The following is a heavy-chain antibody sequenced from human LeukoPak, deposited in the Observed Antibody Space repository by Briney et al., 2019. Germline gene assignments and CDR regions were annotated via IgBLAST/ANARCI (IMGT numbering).Heavy chain of an antibody. CDR3: ARGAYYGDYVDY. V-gene: IGHV3-21*01. CDR1: GFTFSSYS. D-gene: IGHD4-17*01. CDR2: ISSSSSYI. J-gene: IGHJ4*02. Sequence: PGGSLRLSCAASGFTFSSYSMNWVRQAPGKGLEWVSSISSSSSYIYYADSVKGRFTISRGNAKNSLYLQMNSLRAEDTAVYYCARGAYYGDYVDYWGQGTLVTVSS.